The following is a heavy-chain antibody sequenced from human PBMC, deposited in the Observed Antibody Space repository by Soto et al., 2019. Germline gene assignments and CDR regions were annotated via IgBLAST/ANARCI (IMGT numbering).Heavy chain of an antibody. CDR2: ISSSGTYI. Sequence: GGSLRLSCAASGFTFSSYTMNWVRQAPGKGLEWVSSISSSGTYIYYADSVKGRFTISRDNAKNSLYLQMNSLRAEDTAVYYCAITPGFDPWGQGTPVTVSS. CDR1: GFTFSSYT. D-gene: IGHD2-15*01. V-gene: IGHV3-21*01. CDR3: AITPGFDP. J-gene: IGHJ5*02.